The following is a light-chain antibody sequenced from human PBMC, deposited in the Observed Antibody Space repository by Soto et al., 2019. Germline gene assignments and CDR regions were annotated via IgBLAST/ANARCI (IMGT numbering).Light chain of an antibody. CDR3: QQRSNWPLYT. V-gene: IGKV3-11*01. Sequence: EIVLTQSPATLSLSPGERATLSCRASESVSSYLAWYKQKPGQAPRLLIYDASNRATGIPARFSGSGSGTDFTLTISSLEPEDFVVYYCQQRSNWPLYTFGQGTKLEIK. J-gene: IGKJ2*01. CDR1: ESVSSY. CDR2: DAS.